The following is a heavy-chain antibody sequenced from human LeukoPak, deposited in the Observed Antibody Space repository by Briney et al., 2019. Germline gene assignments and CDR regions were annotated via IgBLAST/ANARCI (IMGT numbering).Heavy chain of an antibody. CDR1: GYTFTSYA. J-gene: IGHJ4*02. D-gene: IGHD6-13*01. CDR3: ATPGDGQQLVPAY. CDR2: INAGNGNT. Sequence: GASVKVSCKASGYTFTSYAMHWVRQAPGQRLEWMGRINAGNGNTKYSQKFQGRVTITRDTSASTAYMELSSLRSEDTAVYYCATPGDGQQLVPAYWGQGTLVTVSS. V-gene: IGHV1-3*01.